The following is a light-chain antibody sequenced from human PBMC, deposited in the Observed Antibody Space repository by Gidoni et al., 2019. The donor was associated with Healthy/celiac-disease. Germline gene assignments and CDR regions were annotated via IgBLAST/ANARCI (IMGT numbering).Light chain of an antibody. V-gene: IGKV3-20*01. Sequence: EIVLTQSPGTLSLSPGERATLSCRASQSVSSSYLAWYQQKPGQAPRLLIYGASSRATGIPDRFRGSGSGTEFTLTISRLEPEDFAVYYCQQYGSSPLTFGGGTKVDIK. CDR1: QSVSSSY. CDR3: QQYGSSPLT. J-gene: IGKJ4*01. CDR2: GAS.